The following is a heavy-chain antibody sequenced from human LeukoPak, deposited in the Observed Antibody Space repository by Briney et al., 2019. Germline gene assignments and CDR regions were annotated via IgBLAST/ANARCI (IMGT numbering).Heavy chain of an antibody. CDR2: ISHSVDTI. J-gene: IGHJ4*02. CDR1: GFTFSDYY. CDR3: ARDNMVREICFDY. D-gene: IGHD3-10*01. V-gene: IGHV3-11*01. Sequence: GGSLRLSCAASGFTFSDYYMTWIRQAPGKGLEWVSYISHSVDTIYYANSVKGRFTISRDNAKNSLYLQMNSLRVEDTAVYYCARDNMVREICFDYWGQGILVTVSS.